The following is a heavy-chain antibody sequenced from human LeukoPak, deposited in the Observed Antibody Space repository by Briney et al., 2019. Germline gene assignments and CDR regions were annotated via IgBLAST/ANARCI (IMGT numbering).Heavy chain of an antibody. V-gene: IGHV1-18*01. CDR2: ISGYSGNT. D-gene: IGHD2-21*01. CDR1: GYTFISYG. CDR3: ARDLNSGDSDDAFDI. Sequence: ASVKVSCKASGYTFISYGISWVRQAPGQGLEWMGWISGYSGNTNYAQMLQGRVTMTTDTSTSTAYMELRSLRSDHTAVYYCARDLNSGDSDDAFDIWGQGTMVTVSS. J-gene: IGHJ3*02.